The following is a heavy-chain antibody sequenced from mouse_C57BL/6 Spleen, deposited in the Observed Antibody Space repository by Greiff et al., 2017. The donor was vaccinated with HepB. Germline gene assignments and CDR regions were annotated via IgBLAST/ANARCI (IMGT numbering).Heavy chain of an antibody. J-gene: IGHJ1*03. D-gene: IGHD2-3*01. CDR2: ISDGGSYT. V-gene: IGHV5-4*01. CDR3: ARDGLLYWYFDV. CDR1: GSPFGSYA. Sequence: EVHLVESGGGLVKPGGSLKLSCAASGSPFGSYAMSWVRQTPEKRLEWVATISDGGSYTYYPDNVKGRYTISRDNAKNNLYLQMSHLKSEDTAMYYCARDGLLYWYFDVWGTGTTVTVSS.